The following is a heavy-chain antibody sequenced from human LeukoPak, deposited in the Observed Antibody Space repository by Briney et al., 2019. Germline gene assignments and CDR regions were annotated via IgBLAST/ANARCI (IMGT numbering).Heavy chain of an antibody. CDR3: ARDQGGSGSYYTPFDY. D-gene: IGHD3-10*01. CDR2: TYHSGST. Sequence: PSETLSLTCAVSGGSISSSNWWSWVRQPPGKGLEWIGETYHSGSTNYNPSLKSRVTISVDKSKNQFSLKLSSVTAADTAVYYCARDQGGSGSYYTPFDYWGQGTLVTVSS. J-gene: IGHJ4*02. CDR1: GGSISSSNW. V-gene: IGHV4-4*02.